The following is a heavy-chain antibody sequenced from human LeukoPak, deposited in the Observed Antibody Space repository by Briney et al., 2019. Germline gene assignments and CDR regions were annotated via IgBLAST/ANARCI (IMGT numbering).Heavy chain of an antibody. CDR1: GLIFSSHA. CDR3: AKDVPFCTSTDCYRWFDP. J-gene: IGHJ5*02. Sequence: PGGYLRLYGAASGLIFSSHAMSWVRQAPGNGLEWVSSTSGSGGSTYYADSVTGRFTISRDNSRNTLFLQMNSLRAEDTALYFCAKDVPFCTSTDCYRWFDPWGQGTLVTVSS. CDR2: TSGSGGST. D-gene: IGHD2-2*01. V-gene: IGHV3-23*01.